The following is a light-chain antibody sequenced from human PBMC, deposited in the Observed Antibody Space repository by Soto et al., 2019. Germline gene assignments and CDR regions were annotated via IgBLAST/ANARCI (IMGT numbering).Light chain of an antibody. V-gene: IGKV3-15*01. CDR3: QQYNHWPLT. CDR2: AAS. J-gene: IGKJ4*01. CDR1: QGPGPH. Sequence: VTTQAAATLAVSRGERATLSCRASQGPGPHLAWYQPTPAQAPRLLLYAASTSASGVPGRFSGSGSGTEFTLPASSLQSEDFAVYYCQQYNHWPLTFGGGTTVDIK.